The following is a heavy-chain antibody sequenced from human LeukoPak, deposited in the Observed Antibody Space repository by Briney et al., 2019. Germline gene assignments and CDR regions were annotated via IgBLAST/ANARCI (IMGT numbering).Heavy chain of an antibody. CDR2: ISSSGSTI. CDR1: GFTFSSYE. CDR3: ARDYGGSSPFDY. J-gene: IGHJ4*02. D-gene: IGHD4-23*01. Sequence: GGSLRLSCAASGFTFSSYEMHWVRQAPGKGLEWVSYISSSGSTIYYADSVKGRFTISRDSAKNSLYLQMNSLRAEDTAVYYCARDYGGSSPFDYWGQGTLVTVSS. V-gene: IGHV3-48*03.